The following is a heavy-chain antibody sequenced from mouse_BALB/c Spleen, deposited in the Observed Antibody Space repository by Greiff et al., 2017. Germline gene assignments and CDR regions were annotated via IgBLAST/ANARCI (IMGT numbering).Heavy chain of an antibody. CDR3: ARGELPSY. J-gene: IGHJ3*01. V-gene: IGHV3-2*02. Sequence: ESGPGLVKPSQSLSLTCTVTGYSITSDYAWNWIRQFPGNKLEWMGYISYSGSTSYNPSLKSRISITRDTSKNQFFLQLNSVTTEDTATYYCARGELPSYWGQGTLVTVSA. CDR2: ISYSGST. CDR1: GYSITSDYA.